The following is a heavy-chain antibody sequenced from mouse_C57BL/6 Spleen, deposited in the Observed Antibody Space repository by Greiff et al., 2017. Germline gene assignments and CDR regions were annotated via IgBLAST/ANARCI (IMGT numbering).Heavy chain of an antibody. Sequence: EVKLMESGGGLVKPGGSLKLSCAASGFTFSDYGMHWVRQAPEKGLEWVAYISSGSSTIYYADTVKGRFTISRDNAKNTLFLQMTSLRSEDTAMYYCAREGTRSWFAYWGQGTLVTVSA. CDR1: GFTFSDYG. CDR2: ISSGSSTI. CDR3: AREGTRSWFAY. V-gene: IGHV5-17*01. J-gene: IGHJ3*01. D-gene: IGHD3-3*01.